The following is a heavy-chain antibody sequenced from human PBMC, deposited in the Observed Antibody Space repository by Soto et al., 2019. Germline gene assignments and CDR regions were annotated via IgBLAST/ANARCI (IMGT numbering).Heavy chain of an antibody. CDR2: VYYRGRS. V-gene: IGHV4-39*01. CDR1: GCSFTNSSYY. Sequence: SETLSLTCTVSGCSFTNSSYYWVWIRQSPGKGLEWIGSVYYRGRSYSKSSVKSRVTISVDTSKNQFSLNFNSVTASDTALYYCVSQRTTVLTQAYFDYWGPGALVTVSS. J-gene: IGHJ4*02. CDR3: VSQRTTVLTQAYFDY. D-gene: IGHD4-17*01.